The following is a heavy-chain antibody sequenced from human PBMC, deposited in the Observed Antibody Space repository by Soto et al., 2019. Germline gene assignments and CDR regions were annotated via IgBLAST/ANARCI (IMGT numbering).Heavy chain of an antibody. CDR1: GDSVSSNSAA. Sequence: PSQTLSLTCAISGDSVSSNSAAWNWIRQSPSRGLEWLGRTYYRSKWYNDYAVSVKSRITINPDTSKNQFSLQLNSVTPEDTAVYYCARDRYVSGGSVHYYYYGMDVWGQGTTVTVSS. CDR2: TYYRSKWYN. CDR3: ARDRYVSGGSVHYYYYGMDV. D-gene: IGHD2-15*01. V-gene: IGHV6-1*01. J-gene: IGHJ6*02.